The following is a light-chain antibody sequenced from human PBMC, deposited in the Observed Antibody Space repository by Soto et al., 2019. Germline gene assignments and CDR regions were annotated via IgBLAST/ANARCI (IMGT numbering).Light chain of an antibody. CDR1: QTISTC. J-gene: IGKJ1*01. CDR3: QQCLNTPRT. Sequence: DIQMTQFPSSLSASVGDRVTITCRASQTISTCLNWYQQKPGTAPKLLIYAASNLESGVPSRFSGSGSGTYFTLTISSLQPEDFATYYCQQCLNTPRTFGQGTRVEI. CDR2: AAS. V-gene: IGKV1-39*01.